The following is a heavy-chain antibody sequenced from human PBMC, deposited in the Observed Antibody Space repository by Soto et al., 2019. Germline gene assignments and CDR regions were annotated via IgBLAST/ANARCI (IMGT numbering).Heavy chain of an antibody. V-gene: IGHV1-2*04. Sequence: ASVKVSCKASGYTFTGYYMHWVRQAPGQGLEWMGWINPNSGGTNYAQKFQGWVTMTRDTSISTAYMELSRLRSDDTAVYYCARDQGIAAAGTRYYYGVDGWGQGTTVTVSS. CDR1: GYTFTGYY. CDR3: ARDQGIAAAGTRYYYGVDG. J-gene: IGHJ6*01. D-gene: IGHD6-13*01. CDR2: INPNSGGT.